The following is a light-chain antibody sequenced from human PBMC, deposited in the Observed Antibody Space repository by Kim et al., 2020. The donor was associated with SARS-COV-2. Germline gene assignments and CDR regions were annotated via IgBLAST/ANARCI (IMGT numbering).Light chain of an antibody. V-gene: IGLV2-14*03. CDR3: SSYATITSLALV. CDR1: DIADYKY. J-gene: IGLJ1*01. Sequence: QSVLTQPASVSGSPGQSITITCSDIADYKYVSWYRQHPGKGPKLIIYDVTNRPSGVSSRFSGSKSGNTASLTISGLQPEDEAHYYCSSYATITSLALVFGPGTKVTVL. CDR2: DVT.